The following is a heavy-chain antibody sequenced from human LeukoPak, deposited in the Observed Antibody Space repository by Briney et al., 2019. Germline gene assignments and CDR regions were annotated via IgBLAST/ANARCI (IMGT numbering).Heavy chain of an antibody. CDR3: AGPNLRGPYLPHYYYYGMDV. CDR1: GFTFSSYA. D-gene: IGHD1-7*01. V-gene: IGHV3-30-3*01. Sequence: GGSLRLSCAASGFTFSSYAMHWVRQAPGKGLEWVAVISYDGSNKYYADSVKGRFTISRDNSKNTLYLQMNSLRAEDTAVYYCAGPNLRGPYLPHYYYYGMDVWGQGTTVTVSS. CDR2: ISYDGSNK. J-gene: IGHJ6*02.